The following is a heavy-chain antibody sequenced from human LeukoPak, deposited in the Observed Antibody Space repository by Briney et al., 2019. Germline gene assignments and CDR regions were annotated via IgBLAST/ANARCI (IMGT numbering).Heavy chain of an antibody. CDR3: SVGYFEPFAH. Sequence: SETLSLTCALSGDSLSSFHWNWIRQLPGRRLEWMSCLSYTGKTDYNPSLASRVTISLDTSKNQGFILKLRSVTAADTAVYYCSVGYFEPFAHWGQGILVTVSS. D-gene: IGHD3-9*01. J-gene: IGHJ4*02. V-gene: IGHV4-59*03. CDR2: LSYTGKT. CDR1: GDSLSSFH.